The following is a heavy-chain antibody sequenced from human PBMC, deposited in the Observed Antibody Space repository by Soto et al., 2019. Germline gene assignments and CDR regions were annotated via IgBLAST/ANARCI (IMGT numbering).Heavy chain of an antibody. CDR3: ARDPSSADTKDWYFDL. Sequence: GASVKVSCKASGGTFSSYAISWVRQAPGQGLEWMGGIIPIFGTANYAQKFQGRVTITADESTSTAYMELSSLRPEDTAVYYCARDPSSADTKDWYFDLWGRGTLVTVSS. CDR2: IIPIFGTA. V-gene: IGHV1-69*13. D-gene: IGHD3-22*01. CDR1: GGTFSSYA. J-gene: IGHJ2*01.